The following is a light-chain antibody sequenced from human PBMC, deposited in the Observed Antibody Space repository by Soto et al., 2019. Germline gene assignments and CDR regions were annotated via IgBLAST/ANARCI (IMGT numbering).Light chain of an antibody. CDR3: GSYRSNSPVV. Sequence: QSALTQPASVSASPGQSITISCTGTSSDVGDYNYVSWYQQYPGKAPKLMIYEVINRPSGVSNRFSGSKSGNTASLTISGLEAEDEADYYSGSYRSNSPVVFGGGTTLAVL. J-gene: IGLJ2*01. CDR2: EVI. CDR1: SSDVGDYNY. V-gene: IGLV2-14*01.